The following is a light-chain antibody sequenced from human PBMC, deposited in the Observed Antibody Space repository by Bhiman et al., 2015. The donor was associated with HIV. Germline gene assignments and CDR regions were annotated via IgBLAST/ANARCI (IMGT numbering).Light chain of an antibody. J-gene: IGLJ3*02. CDR2: YDD. V-gene: IGLV1-36*01. CDR1: SSNIGKNP. CDR3: SAWDDSLSAWV. Sequence: QSVLTQPPSVSEVPRQRVTISCSGSSSNIGKNPVNWFQQVPGKAPKLLIYYDDLLSSGVSDRFSASKAGTSASLAISGLQSEDEADYYCSAWDDSLSAWVFGGGAKLTVL.